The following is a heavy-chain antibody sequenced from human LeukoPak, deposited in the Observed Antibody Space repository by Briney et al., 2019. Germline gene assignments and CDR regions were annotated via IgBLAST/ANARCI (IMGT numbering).Heavy chain of an antibody. J-gene: IGHJ5*02. CDR3: ARVSACSGGSCYLYDWFDP. D-gene: IGHD2-15*01. V-gene: IGHV1-2*02. CDR1: GYTFTAYY. CDR2: INPNSGGT. Sequence: ASVKVSCKASGYTFTAYYMHWVRQAPGQGLEWMGWINPNSGGTNYAQKFQGKVTMTRDTSISTAYMELSRLRSDDTAVYYCARVSACSGGSCYLYDWFDPWGQGTLVTVSS.